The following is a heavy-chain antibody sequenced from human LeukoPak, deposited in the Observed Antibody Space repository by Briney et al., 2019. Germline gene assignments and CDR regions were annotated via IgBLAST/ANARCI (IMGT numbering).Heavy chain of an antibody. Sequence: PGGSLRLSCAASGFTFSSNWMCWVRQDPGKGLEWVANINQDGSVKNYVDSVKGRFTISRDNAKNSLYLQMNSLRAEDTAVYYCVVTTRSYPFDYWGQGTPVTVSS. CDR2: INQDGSVK. V-gene: IGHV3-7*01. CDR1: GFTFSSNW. CDR3: VVTTRSYPFDY. J-gene: IGHJ4*02. D-gene: IGHD4-23*01.